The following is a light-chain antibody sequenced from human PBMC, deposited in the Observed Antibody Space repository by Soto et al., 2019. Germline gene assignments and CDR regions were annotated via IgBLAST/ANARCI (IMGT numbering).Light chain of an antibody. CDR3: QPYGSSPPIT. CDR2: GAS. J-gene: IGKJ5*01. Sequence: EVVMTQSPATLSVSPGKRATLSCRASQSVSSSYLAWYQQKPGQAPRLLIYGASSRATGIPDRFSGSGSGTDFTLTISRLEPEDFAVYYCQPYGSSPPITFGQGTRLE. CDR1: QSVSSSY. V-gene: IGKV3-20*01.